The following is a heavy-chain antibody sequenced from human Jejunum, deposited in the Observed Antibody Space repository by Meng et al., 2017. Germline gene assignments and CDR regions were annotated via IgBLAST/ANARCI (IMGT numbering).Heavy chain of an antibody. Sequence: HVKMQHALSGIMKPSNHTILTCAISVDSVSRKIAAWTWIWQSPSSCLEWLGRKFYRYKWYNDYAESVKSLITIHPDTSKNQFSLQLNSVTTEDTAVYYCVRTSNWSLDYWGQGTLVTVSS. CDR2: KFYRYKWYN. D-gene: IGHD6-13*01. V-gene: IGHV6-1*02. J-gene: IGHJ4*01. CDR3: VRTSNWSLDY. CDR1: VDSVSRKIAA.